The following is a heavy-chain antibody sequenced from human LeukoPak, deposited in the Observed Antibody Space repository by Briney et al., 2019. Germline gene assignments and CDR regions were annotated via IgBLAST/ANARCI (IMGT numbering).Heavy chain of an antibody. J-gene: IGHJ4*02. Sequence: ASVKVSCKASGYTFTGYYMHWVRQAPGQGLEWMGWINPNSGGTNYAQKFQGWVTMTWDTSISTAYMELSRLRSDDTAVYYCARDGRAYYDFLTGYYHFDYWGQGTLVTVSS. CDR3: ARDGRAYYDFLTGYYHFDY. D-gene: IGHD3-9*01. CDR2: INPNSGGT. V-gene: IGHV1-2*04. CDR1: GYTFTGYY.